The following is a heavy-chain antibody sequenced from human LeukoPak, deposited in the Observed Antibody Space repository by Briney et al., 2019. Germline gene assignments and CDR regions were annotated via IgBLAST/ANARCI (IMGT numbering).Heavy chain of an antibody. V-gene: IGHV4-59*01. J-gene: IGHJ4*02. CDR1: GGSISSYY. CDR3: ATGSQWLVMFEY. Sequence: PSETLSLTCTVSGGSISSYYWSWLRQPPGKGLEWIGYIHHSGSTNYNPSLKSRVTISVDTSKNQFSLKLSSVTAADTAVYYCATGSQWLVMFEYWGQGTLVTVSS. CDR2: IHHSGST. D-gene: IGHD6-19*01.